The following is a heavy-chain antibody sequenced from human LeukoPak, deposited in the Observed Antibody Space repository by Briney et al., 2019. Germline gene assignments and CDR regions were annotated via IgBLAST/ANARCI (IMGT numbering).Heavy chain of an antibody. J-gene: IGHJ4*02. CDR1: GYTFTHNF. D-gene: IGHD6-13*01. CDR3: ARDLMGIAYRGAFYY. V-gene: IGHV1-46*01. Sequence: ASVKVSCKASGYTFTHNFMHWVRQAPGQGLEWMGIINPSGDNTWYAQKFQGRVTMTRDMATSTDYMEVNSLRAEDTAVYHCARDLMGIAYRGAFYYWGQGTLVTVSS. CDR2: INPSGDNT.